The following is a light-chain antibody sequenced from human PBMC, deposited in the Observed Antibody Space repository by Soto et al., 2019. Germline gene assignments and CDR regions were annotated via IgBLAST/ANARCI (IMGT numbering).Light chain of an antibody. V-gene: IGKV1-5*03. CDR3: QQYINRWT. CDR2: KAS. Sequence: DIQITQSPSTLSASVGDRVTITCRASQSISTWLAWYQQKPGKAPKLLIYKASSLESGVPSRFSGSGSRTEFTLTISSLQPDDFATYYCQQYINRWTFGQGTKVEIK. J-gene: IGKJ1*01. CDR1: QSISTW.